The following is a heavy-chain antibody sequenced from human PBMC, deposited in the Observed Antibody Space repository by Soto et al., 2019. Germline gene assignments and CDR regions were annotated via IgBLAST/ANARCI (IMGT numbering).Heavy chain of an antibody. CDR2: ISYDGSNK. V-gene: IGHV3-30*18. CDR3: AKGGTDGDYTFGMDV. J-gene: IGHJ6*02. Sequence: QVQLVESGGGVVQPGRSLRLSCAASGFTFSSYGMHWVRQAPGKGLEWVAVISYDGSNKYYADSVKGRFTISRGNSKNTLYLQMNSLRAEDTAVYYCAKGGTDGDYTFGMDVWGQGTTVTVSS. D-gene: IGHD4-17*01. CDR1: GFTFSSYG.